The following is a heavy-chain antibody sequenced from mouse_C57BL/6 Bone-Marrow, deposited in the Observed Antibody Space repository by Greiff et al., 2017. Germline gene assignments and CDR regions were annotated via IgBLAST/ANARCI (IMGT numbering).Heavy chain of an antibody. CDR1: GYSITSDY. CDR2: ISYSGST. D-gene: IGHD4-1*01. Sequence: EVKLVESGPGLAKPSQTLSLTCSVTGYSITSDYWNWVRQFPGKKLEYMGYISYSGSTYYNPSLKRRNSITRDTSKKQYNLQFNSVSTEDSATYDSASSLIWEFAYWGQGTLVTVSA. J-gene: IGHJ3*01. V-gene: IGHV3-8*01. CDR3: ASSLIWEFAY.